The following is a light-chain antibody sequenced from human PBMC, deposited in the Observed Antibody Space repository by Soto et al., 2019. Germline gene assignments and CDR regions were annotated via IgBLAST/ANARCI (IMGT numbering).Light chain of an antibody. V-gene: IGKV3-11*01. CDR3: QQYNTWH. J-gene: IGKJ3*01. CDR2: DAS. CDR1: QSVSTY. Sequence: EIVLIQSPATLSLSPGERATLSCRASQSVSTYLAWYQQKPGQAPRLLIYDASNRATGTPARFSGSGSGTDFTLTISSLEPEDFAVYFCQQYNTWHFGPGTTVDFK.